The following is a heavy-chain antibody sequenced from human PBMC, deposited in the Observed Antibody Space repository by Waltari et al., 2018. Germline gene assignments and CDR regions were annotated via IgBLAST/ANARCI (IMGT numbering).Heavy chain of an antibody. Sequence: QVQLQESGPGLVKPSETLSLTCTVSGGSISGYYWSWIRLSPGKVLEWIGHIYYTGSTNYNPALRSRVTMSIDASKNQFSLKLSSVTAADTAVYYCAKFIRLQLDWFDPWGRGTLVTVSS. CDR2: IYYTGST. CDR1: GGSISGYY. CDR3: AKFIRLQLDWFDP. D-gene: IGHD4-4*01. V-gene: IGHV4-59*08. J-gene: IGHJ5*02.